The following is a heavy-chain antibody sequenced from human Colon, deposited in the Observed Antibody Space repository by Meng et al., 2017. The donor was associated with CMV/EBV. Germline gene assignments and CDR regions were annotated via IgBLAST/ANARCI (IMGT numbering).Heavy chain of an antibody. Sequence: TFNTYAINWVRQAPGQGLEWMGEIIPILGIPSYAQKFQGRVTLIADKSTSTVYMDVSSLTSDDTAVYYCAREQHDSSGYYYRMLDHWGQGTLVTVSS. CDR3: AREQHDSSGYYYRMLDH. CDR1: TFNTYA. J-gene: IGHJ4*02. CDR2: IIPILGIP. V-gene: IGHV1-69*10. D-gene: IGHD3-22*01.